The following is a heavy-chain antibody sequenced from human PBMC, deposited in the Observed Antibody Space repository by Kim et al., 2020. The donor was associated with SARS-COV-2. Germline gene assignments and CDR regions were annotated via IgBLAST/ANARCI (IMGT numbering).Heavy chain of an antibody. J-gene: IGHJ4*02. CDR2: ISWNSGSI. Sequence: GGSLRLSCAASGFTFGDYAMHWVRQAPGKGLEWVSGISWNSGSIGYADSVKGRFTISRDNAKNSLYMQMNSLRAEDTALYYCAKDIAPAQRDLRDGYNEYWGQGTLVTVSS. CDR1: GFTFGDYA. D-gene: IGHD5-12*01. V-gene: IGHV3-9*01. CDR3: AKDIAPAQRDLRDGYNEY.